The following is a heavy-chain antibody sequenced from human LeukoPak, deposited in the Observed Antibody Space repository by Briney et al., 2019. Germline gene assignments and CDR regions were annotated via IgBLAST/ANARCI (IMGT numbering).Heavy chain of an antibody. D-gene: IGHD4-17*01. CDR2: IFYSGST. CDR3: ARELTVTYYYYYMDV. Sequence: SETLSLTCTVSGGSISSYYWSWIRQPPGRGLEWIGYIFYSGSTKYNPSLKSRVTISVDTSKNQFSLKLSSVTAADTAVYYCARELTVTYYYYYMDVWGKGTTVTVSS. V-gene: IGHV4-59*12. CDR1: GGSISSYY. J-gene: IGHJ6*03.